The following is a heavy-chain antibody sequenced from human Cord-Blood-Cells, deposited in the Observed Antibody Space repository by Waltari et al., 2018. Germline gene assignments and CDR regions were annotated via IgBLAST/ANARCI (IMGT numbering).Heavy chain of an antibody. D-gene: IGHD1-1*01. V-gene: IGHV3-74*01. CDR2: INSDGSST. Sequence: EVQLVESGGGLVQPGGSLGSSCAAFGFPLRRYWRLWVRQAPGKGLVWVSRINSDGSSTSYADSVKCRFTISRDNAKNTLYLQMNSLRAEDTAVYYCARGNWDSHDYWGQGTLVTVSS. J-gene: IGHJ4*02. CDR1: GFPLRRYW. CDR3: ARGNWDSHDY.